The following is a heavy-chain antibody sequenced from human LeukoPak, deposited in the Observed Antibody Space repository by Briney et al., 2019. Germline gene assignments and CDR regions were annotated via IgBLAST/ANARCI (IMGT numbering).Heavy chain of an antibody. Sequence: SETLSLTCTVSGDSITSYSWTWIRQSAGKGLEWIGRIYTTGTSNYSPSLKSRVTMSVDTSKNQFSLKLSSVTAADTAVYYCAKGRVDPWGQGTLVTVSS. V-gene: IGHV4-4*07. CDR1: GDSITSYS. D-gene: IGHD5-24*01. J-gene: IGHJ5*02. CDR3: AKGRVDP. CDR2: IYTTGTS.